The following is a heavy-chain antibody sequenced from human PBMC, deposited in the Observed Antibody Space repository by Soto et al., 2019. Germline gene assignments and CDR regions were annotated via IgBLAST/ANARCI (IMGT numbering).Heavy chain of an antibody. V-gene: IGHV1-3*04. CDR1: GYTFTAFP. Sequence: QVQLVQSGAEVKKPGASVKLSCEASGYTFTAFPMHWVRQAPGQSLEWVGWINTGNGDTKYSQKFQGRGTITRDTPASTAYMDLSSLRSEATALYDCTRAPRGEICGQGTLVTVSS. J-gene: IGHJ1*01. CDR2: INTGNGDT. D-gene: IGHD2-21*01. CDR3: TRAPRGEI.